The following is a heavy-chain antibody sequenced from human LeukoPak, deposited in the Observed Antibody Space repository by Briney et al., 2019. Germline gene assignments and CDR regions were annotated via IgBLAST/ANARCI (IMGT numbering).Heavy chain of an antibody. J-gene: IGHJ5*02. CDR1: GYTFTGYY. CDR3: AREGYCSGGTCYSTMNWFDP. V-gene: IGHV1-2*02. D-gene: IGHD2-15*01. Sequence: ASVKVSCKASGYTFTGYYMHWVRQAPGQGLEWMGWINPNSGDTNYAQKFQGRVTMTRDTSISTAYMELRSLRSDDTAVYYCAREGYCSGGTCYSTMNWFDPWGQGTLVTISS. CDR2: INPNSGDT.